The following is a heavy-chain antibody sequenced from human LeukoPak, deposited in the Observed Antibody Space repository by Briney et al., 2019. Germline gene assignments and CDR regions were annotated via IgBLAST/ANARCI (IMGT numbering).Heavy chain of an antibody. D-gene: IGHD2-15*01. CDR1: GFTFSSYA. J-gene: IGHJ4*02. Sequence: GGSLRLPCAASGFTFSSYAMSWVRQAPGKGLEWVSAISGSGGNTYYADSVKGRFTISRDNSKNTLYLQMSSLRAEDTAVYYCAKLADSQGRVYWGQGTLVTVSS. V-gene: IGHV3-23*01. CDR3: AKLADSQGRVY. CDR2: ISGSGGNT.